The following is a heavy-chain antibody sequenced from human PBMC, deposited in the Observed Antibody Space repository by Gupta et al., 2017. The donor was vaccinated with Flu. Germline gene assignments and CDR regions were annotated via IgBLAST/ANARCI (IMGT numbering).Heavy chain of an antibody. CDR2: IYVGDSDT. Sequence: YWIAWVRQMPGKGLEWMGIIYVGDSDTRYSPSFQGQVTISADKSISIAYLQWSSLKASDTAMYYCARGRGGDYIIDYWGQGTLVTVSS. J-gene: IGHJ4*02. V-gene: IGHV5-51*01. CDR1: YW. CDR3: ARGRGGDYIIDY. D-gene: IGHD2-21*02.